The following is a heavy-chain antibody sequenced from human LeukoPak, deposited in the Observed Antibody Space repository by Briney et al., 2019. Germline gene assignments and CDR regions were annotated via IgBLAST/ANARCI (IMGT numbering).Heavy chain of an antibody. CDR3: ARASFNVVFGNWFDP. Sequence: PSETLSLTCPVSSGSIGSSSNYWGWIRQAPGKGLEWIGNVYYSGSTFYNPSLKSRVTISVDTSKNQFSLKLRSVTAADTAIYYCARASFNVVFGNWFDPWGQGTLVTVSS. CDR2: VYYSGST. V-gene: IGHV4-39*01. J-gene: IGHJ5*02. CDR1: SGSIGSSSNY. D-gene: IGHD2-8*01.